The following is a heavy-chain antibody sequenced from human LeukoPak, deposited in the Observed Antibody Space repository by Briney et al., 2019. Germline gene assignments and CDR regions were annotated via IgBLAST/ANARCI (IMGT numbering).Heavy chain of an antibody. CDR3: ARAKRVIAAAAHRVGAFDI. Sequence: PSETLSLTCAVYGGSFSGYYWSWIRQPPGKGLEWIGEINHSGSTNYNPSLKSRVTISVDRSKNQFSLKLSSVTAADTAVYYCARAKRVIAAAAHRVGAFDIWGQGTMVTVSS. D-gene: IGHD6-13*01. CDR2: INHSGST. J-gene: IGHJ3*02. V-gene: IGHV4-34*01. CDR1: GGSFSGYY.